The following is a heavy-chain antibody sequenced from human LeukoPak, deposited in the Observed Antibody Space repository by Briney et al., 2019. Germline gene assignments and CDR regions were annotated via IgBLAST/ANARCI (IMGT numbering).Heavy chain of an antibody. J-gene: IGHJ4*02. Sequence: SETLSLTCAVYGGSFSGYYWSWIRQPPGKGLEWIGEINHSGSTNYNPSLKSRVTISVDTSKNQFSLKLSYVTAADTAVYYCARTGYGSGSYYNRWSGYDYWGQGTLVTVSS. CDR2: INHSGST. CDR1: GGSFSGYY. V-gene: IGHV4-34*01. CDR3: ARTGYGSGSYYNRWSGYDY. D-gene: IGHD3-10*01.